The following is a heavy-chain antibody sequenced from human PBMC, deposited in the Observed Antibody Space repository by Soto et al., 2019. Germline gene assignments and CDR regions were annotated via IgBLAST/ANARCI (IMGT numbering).Heavy chain of an antibody. D-gene: IGHD2-2*03. Sequence: LTHTFSGHFVGRDSYSWDSIRQSKEKGLEWIATIYSSENTYDNPSLLSRVTISVDTSKNEFSLRLSTMTAADTAVYYCARLNGYCISTNCHGYYGMDVWGQGTTVT. CDR1: GHFVGRDSYS. J-gene: IGHJ6*02. CDR3: ARLNGYCISTNCHGYYGMDV. CDR2: IYSSENT. V-gene: IGHV4-39*01.